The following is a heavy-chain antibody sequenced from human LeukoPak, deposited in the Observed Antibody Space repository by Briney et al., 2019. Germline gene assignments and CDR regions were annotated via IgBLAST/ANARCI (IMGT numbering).Heavy chain of an antibody. CDR1: GGSISSYY. CDR2: IYYSGST. CDR3: AATTVVTPQPFDY. D-gene: IGHD4-23*01. Sequence: SETLSLTCTVSGGSISSYYWSWIRQPPGKGLEWIGYIYYSGSTNYNPSLKSRVTISVDTSKNQFSLKLSSVTAADTAVYYCAATTVVTPQPFDYWGQGTLVTVSS. J-gene: IGHJ4*02. V-gene: IGHV4-59*08.